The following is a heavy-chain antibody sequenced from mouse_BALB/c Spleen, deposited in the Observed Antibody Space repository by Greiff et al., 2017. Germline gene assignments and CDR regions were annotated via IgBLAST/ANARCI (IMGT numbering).Heavy chain of an antibody. CDR1: GYTFTSYY. Sequence: VQLQQPGAELVKPGASVKLSCKASGYTFTSYYMYWVKQRPGQGLEWIGGINPSNGGTNFNEKFKSKATLTVDKSSSTAYMQLSSLTSEDSAVYYCTRGNDYDGAWFAYWGQGTLVTVSA. CDR3: TRGNDYDGAWFAY. J-gene: IGHJ3*01. CDR2: INPSNGGT. D-gene: IGHD2-4*01. V-gene: IGHV1S81*02.